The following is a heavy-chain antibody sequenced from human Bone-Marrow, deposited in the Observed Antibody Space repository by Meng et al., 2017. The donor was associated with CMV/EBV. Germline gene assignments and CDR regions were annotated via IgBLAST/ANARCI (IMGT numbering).Heavy chain of an antibody. CDR3: ARLRTTVTGYFDY. V-gene: IGHV4-61*01. Sequence: SETLSLTCTVSGGSVSSGSYYWSWIRQPPGKGLEWIGYIYYSGSTNYNPSLKSRVTISVDTSKNQFSRKLSSVTAADTAVYYCARLRTTVTGYFDYWGQGTLVTVSS. D-gene: IGHD4-11*01. CDR2: IYYSGST. J-gene: IGHJ4*02. CDR1: GGSVSSGSYY.